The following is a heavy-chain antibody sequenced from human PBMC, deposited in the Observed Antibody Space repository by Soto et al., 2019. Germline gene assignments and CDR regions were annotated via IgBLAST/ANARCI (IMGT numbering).Heavy chain of an antibody. Sequence: QVQVVQSGAEVKKPGSSVKVSCKASGGTFSSDAISWVRQAPGQGLGWMGGIIPIFGTANYAQKFQGRVTITADESTSTAYMDLSSLRSEDTAVYYCARENSTSSPGWLDSWGQGTPVTVSS. CDR3: ARENSTSSPGWLDS. CDR2: IIPIFGTA. J-gene: IGHJ5*01. V-gene: IGHV1-69*01. D-gene: IGHD6-6*01. CDR1: GGTFSSDA.